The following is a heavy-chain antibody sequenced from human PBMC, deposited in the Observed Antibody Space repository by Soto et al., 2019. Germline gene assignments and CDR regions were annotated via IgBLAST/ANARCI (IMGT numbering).Heavy chain of an antibody. Sequence: EVQLLESGGGLVQRGGSLRLSCAASGFTFSTYAMSWVRQAPGRGLEWVSTISGKGDSTYYADSVKGRFTISRDNSKNTLFLQMNSLRAEDTALYYCAKGGHYSSFDPWGQVTLVIVSP. V-gene: IGHV3-23*01. J-gene: IGHJ5*02. CDR3: AKGGHYSSFDP. CDR2: ISGKGDST. D-gene: IGHD3-3*01. CDR1: GFTFSTYA.